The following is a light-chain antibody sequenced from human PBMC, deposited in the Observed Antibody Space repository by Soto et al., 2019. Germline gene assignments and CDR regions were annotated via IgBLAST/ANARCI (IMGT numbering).Light chain of an antibody. CDR1: QSISSY. Sequence: DIQMTQSPSSLSASVGDRVTITCRASQSISSYLNWYQQKPGNAPKLLIYAASSLQSGVPSRFSGSGSGTDFSLPIISLQPEDFATYYCQQSYSTPPYTFGQGTKLEIK. CDR2: AAS. J-gene: IGKJ2*01. CDR3: QQSYSTPPYT. V-gene: IGKV1-39*01.